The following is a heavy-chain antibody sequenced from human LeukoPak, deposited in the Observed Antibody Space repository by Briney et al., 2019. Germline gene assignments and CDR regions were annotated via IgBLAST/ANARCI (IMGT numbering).Heavy chain of an antibody. CDR2: IIPFLDTS. D-gene: IGHD5-12*01. Sequence: SVKVSCKASGGTFSKYALSWVRQAPGQGLEWMGAIIPFLDTSNYPPKFQDRVTITTDESASTAYMDLSSLRSDDTAVYYCARAQAGNYDWPLDLWGQGTLVTVSS. CDR1: GGTFSKYA. J-gene: IGHJ5*02. V-gene: IGHV1-69*05. CDR3: ARAQAGNYDWPLDL.